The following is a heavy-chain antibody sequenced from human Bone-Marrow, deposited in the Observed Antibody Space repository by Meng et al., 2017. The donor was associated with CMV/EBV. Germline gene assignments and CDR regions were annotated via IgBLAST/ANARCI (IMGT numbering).Heavy chain of an antibody. D-gene: IGHD3-22*01. CDR3: ARGLDSSGYEDY. CDR2: ISSSSSYI. CDR1: GFTFSSYS. Sequence: GGSLRLSCAASGFTFSSYSMNWVRQAPGKGLEWVSTISSSSSYIYYADSVKGRFTISRDNAKNSLYLQMTSLRADDTAVYYCARGLDSSGYEDYWGQGTLVTVSS. V-gene: IGHV3-21*01. J-gene: IGHJ4*02.